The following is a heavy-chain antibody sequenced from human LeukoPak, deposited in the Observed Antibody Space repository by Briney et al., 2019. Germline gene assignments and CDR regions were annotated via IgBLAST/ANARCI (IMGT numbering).Heavy chain of an antibody. V-gene: IGHV3-48*03. CDR3: ARVQQPSGIQGYYYGMDV. J-gene: IGHJ6*02. Sequence: GGSLRLSCAASGFTFSSYEMKWVRQAPGKGLEWDSYISSGGSTTYYADSVTGRFTISRDNAKNSLYLQMNSLRAEDTAVYYCARVQQPSGIQGYYYGMDVWGQGTTVTVSS. D-gene: IGHD6-13*01. CDR2: ISSGGSTT. CDR1: GFTFSSYE.